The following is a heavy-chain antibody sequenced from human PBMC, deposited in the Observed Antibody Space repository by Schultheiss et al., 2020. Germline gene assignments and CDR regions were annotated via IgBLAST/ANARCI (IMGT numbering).Heavy chain of an antibody. CDR3: ARAGCGGDCSRGDFDF. D-gene: IGHD2-21*02. J-gene: IGHJ4*02. V-gene: IGHV1-2*02. CDR1: GGTFSSYA. Sequence: ASVKVSCKASGGTFSSYAISWVRQAPGQGLEWMGWINPNSGGTNYAQKFQGRVTMTRDTSISTAYMELTSLTSDDTAVYYCARAGCGGDCSRGDFDFWGQGTPVTVSS. CDR2: INPNSGGT.